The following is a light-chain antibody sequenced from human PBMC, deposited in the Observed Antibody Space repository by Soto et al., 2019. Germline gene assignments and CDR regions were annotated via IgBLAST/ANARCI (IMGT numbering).Light chain of an antibody. J-gene: IGKJ4*01. CDR2: DAS. Sequence: EIVLTQSPATLSLSPGERATLSCRASQSIGSHLAWYQQKPGQPPKVLIYDASHRATGIPARFSGSGSGTDFTLTISILEPEDFAVYYCQQRSNWPPLTFGGGTKVDIK. V-gene: IGKV3-11*01. CDR3: QQRSNWPPLT. CDR1: QSIGSH.